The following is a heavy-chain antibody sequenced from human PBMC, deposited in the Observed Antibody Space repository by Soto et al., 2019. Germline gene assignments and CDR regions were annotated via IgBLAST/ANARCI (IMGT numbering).Heavy chain of an antibody. Sequence: GGSLRLSCVASGFTFRSYTMNWVRQAPGKGLEWVSAIRGFSPYTFYADSVKGRFTISRDNAKNSLYLQMNSLRAEDTAVYYCRRYRGYDAHDYNYYAVDVCAEGTMETVS. D-gene: IGHD2-15*01. CDR3: RRYRGYDAHDYNYYAVDV. CDR1: GFTFRSYT. CDR2: IRGFSPYT. V-gene: IGHV3-21*01. J-gene: IGHJ6*02.